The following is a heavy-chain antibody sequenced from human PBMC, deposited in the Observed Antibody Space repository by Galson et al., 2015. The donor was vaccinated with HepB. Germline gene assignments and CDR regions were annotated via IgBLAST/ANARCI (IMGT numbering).Heavy chain of an antibody. J-gene: IGHJ3*01. V-gene: IGHV3-23*01. CDR3: AKDSLRDYYGSGTLWAFDV. Sequence: SLRLSCAASGFTFSSYAMSWVRQAPGKGLEWVSSISGRGGNTDYADSVKGRFTVSRDNSKNTLYLQMKSLRAEDTAVYYCAKDSLRDYYGSGTLWAFDVWGQGTMVTVSS. CDR2: ISGRGGNT. D-gene: IGHD3-10*01. CDR1: GFTFSSYA.